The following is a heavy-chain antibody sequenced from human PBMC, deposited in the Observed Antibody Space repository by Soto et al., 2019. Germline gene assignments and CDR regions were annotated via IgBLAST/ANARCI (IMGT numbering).Heavy chain of an antibody. CDR1: GFIFSDYY. Sequence: GGSLRLSCAASGFIFSDYYMSWIRQAPGKGLEWLAYISRGGSAIFYADSVNGRFTISRDNAKNSLFLQMDDLRAEDTAMFFCARGAEMSSLTKWFDPWGQGTLVTVSS. V-gene: IGHV3-11*01. CDR3: ARGAEMSSLTKWFDP. CDR2: ISRGGSAI. J-gene: IGHJ5*02. D-gene: IGHD1-1*01.